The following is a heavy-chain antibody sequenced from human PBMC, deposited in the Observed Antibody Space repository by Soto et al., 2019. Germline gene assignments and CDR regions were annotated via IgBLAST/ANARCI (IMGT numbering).Heavy chain of an antibody. V-gene: IGHV5-51*01. CDR3: ARGHRLRFLEWVVNWFDP. CDR1: GYSFTSYW. J-gene: IGHJ5*02. CDR2: IYPGDSDT. Sequence: GESLKISCKGSGYSFTSYWIGWVRQMPGKGLEWMGIIYPGDSDTRYSPSFQGQVTISADKSISTAYLQWSSLKASDTAMYYCARGHRLRFLEWVVNWFDPWGQGTLVTVSS. D-gene: IGHD3-3*01.